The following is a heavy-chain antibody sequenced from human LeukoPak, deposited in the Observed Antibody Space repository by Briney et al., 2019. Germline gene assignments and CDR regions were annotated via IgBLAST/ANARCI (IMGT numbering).Heavy chain of an antibody. CDR1: GFTFSDYY. CDR3: ARDADYGSGSYPFDP. J-gene: IGHJ5*02. V-gene: IGHV3-11*01. Sequence: GGSLRLSCAASGFTFSDYYMSWIRQAPGKGLEWVSYISSSGSTIYYADSVKGRFTISGDNAKNSLYLQMNSLRAEDTAVYYCARDADYGSGSYPFDPWGQGTLVTVSS. CDR2: ISSSGSTI. D-gene: IGHD3-10*01.